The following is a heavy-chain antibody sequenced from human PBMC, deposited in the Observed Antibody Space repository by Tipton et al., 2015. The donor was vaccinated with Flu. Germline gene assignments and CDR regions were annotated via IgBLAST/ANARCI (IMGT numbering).Heavy chain of an antibody. D-gene: IGHD3-22*01. V-gene: IGHV4-34*01. CDR3: ARVDYDSSGQFDY. CDR2: INHSGST. J-gene: IGHJ4*02. Sequence: TLSLTCAVYGGSFSGYYWSWIRQPPGKGLEWIGEINHSGSTNYNPSLKSRVTISVDTSKNQFSLKLSSVTAADTAVYYCARVDYDSSGQFDYWGQGTLVPVPS. CDR1: GGSFSGYY.